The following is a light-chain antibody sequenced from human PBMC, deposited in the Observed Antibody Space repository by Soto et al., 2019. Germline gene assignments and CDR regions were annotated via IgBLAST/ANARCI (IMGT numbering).Light chain of an antibody. J-gene: IGKJ5*01. Sequence: EIVMTQSPATLSVSPGDRATLSCRANQSVRSNLAWYQQRPGQAPRLLIYGASTRAAGVPARFSGSGSGTEFTLTISSLQSEDFALYYCQQRSNWPITFGQGTRLEIK. CDR2: GAS. CDR3: QQRSNWPIT. V-gene: IGKV3-15*01. CDR1: QSVRSN.